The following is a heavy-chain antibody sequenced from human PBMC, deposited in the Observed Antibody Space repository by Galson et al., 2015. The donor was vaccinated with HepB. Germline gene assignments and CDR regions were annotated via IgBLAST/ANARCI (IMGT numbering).Heavy chain of an antibody. J-gene: IGHJ5*02. Sequence: SLRLSCAASGFTFSSYAMSWVRQAPGKGLEWVSAISGSGGSTYYADSVKGRFTISRDNSKNTLYLQMNSLRAEDTAVYYCAKDSVPAAIRNNWFDPWGQGTLVTVSS. CDR3: AKDSVPAAIRNNWFDP. V-gene: IGHV3-23*01. CDR1: GFTFSSYA. D-gene: IGHD2-2*02. CDR2: ISGSGGST.